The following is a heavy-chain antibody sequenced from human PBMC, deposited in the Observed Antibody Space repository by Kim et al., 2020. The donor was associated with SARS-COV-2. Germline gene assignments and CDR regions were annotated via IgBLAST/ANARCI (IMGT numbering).Heavy chain of an antibody. CDR2: ISGGGAKT. D-gene: IGHD3-10*01. CDR3: AKCQSGWGTGAFDI. Sequence: GGSLRLSCAASGFTFDSYAMTWVRQAPGKGLEWVSYISGGGAKTYYAGSVKGRFTISRDNSKNTLFLQLNSLRAEDTALYYCAKCQSGWGTGAFDIWGLGTMVTVSS. V-gene: IGHV3-23*01. J-gene: IGHJ3*02. CDR1: GFTFDSYA.